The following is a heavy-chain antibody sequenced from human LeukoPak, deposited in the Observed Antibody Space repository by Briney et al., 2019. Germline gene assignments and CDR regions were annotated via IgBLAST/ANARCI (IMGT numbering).Heavy chain of an antibody. CDR1: RFTFRNYA. V-gene: IGHV3-23*01. Sequence: GGSLRLSCAASRFTFRNYAMSWVRQAPGKGLEWVSAISGSGGSTYYADSVKGRFTISRDNSKNTLYLQMNSLRAEDTAVYYCARDGGPIAPAGHWGQGTLVTVSS. CDR3: ARDGGPIAPAGH. J-gene: IGHJ4*02. CDR2: ISGSGGST. D-gene: IGHD6-13*01.